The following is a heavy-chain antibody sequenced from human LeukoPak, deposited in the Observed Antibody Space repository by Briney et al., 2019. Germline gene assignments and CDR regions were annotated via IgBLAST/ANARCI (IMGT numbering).Heavy chain of an antibody. J-gene: IGHJ6*02. Sequence: PGGSLRLSCAASGFTFSSYSMNWVRQAPGKGLEWVSSISSSSSYIYYADSVKGRFTISRDNAKNSLYVQMNSLRAEDTAVYYCASRGYDKDYGMDVWGQGTTVTVSS. CDR1: GFTFSSYS. D-gene: IGHD5-12*01. CDR2: ISSSSSYI. CDR3: ASRGYDKDYGMDV. V-gene: IGHV3-21*01.